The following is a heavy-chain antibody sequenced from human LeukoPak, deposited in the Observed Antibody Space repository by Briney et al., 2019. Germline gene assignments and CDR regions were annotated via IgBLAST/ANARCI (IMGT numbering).Heavy chain of an antibody. V-gene: IGHV3-21*01. CDR1: GFTFSSYS. CDR2: ISSSSSYI. D-gene: IGHD7-27*01. CDR3: ARSPNWGWGSFDY. J-gene: IGHJ4*02. Sequence: GGSLRLSCAASGFTFSSYSMNWVRQAPGEGLEWVSSISSSSSYIYYADSVKGRFTISRDNAKNSLYLQMNSLRAEDTAVYYCARSPNWGWGSFDYWGQGTLVTVSS.